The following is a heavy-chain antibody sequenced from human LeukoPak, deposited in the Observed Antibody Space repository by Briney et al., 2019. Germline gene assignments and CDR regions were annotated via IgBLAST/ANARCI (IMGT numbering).Heavy chain of an antibody. Sequence: PGGSLRLSCAASGFTFSSYGMHWVRQAPGKGLEWVANIKRDGSEKYYVDSVTGRFTISRDNAKNSLSLQMNSLRAEDTAVYYCARDPSLWGPAAYYFDYWGQGSLVTVSS. CDR2: IKRDGSEK. V-gene: IGHV3-7*03. D-gene: IGHD3-16*01. CDR3: ARDPSLWGPAAYYFDY. CDR1: GFTFSSYG. J-gene: IGHJ4*02.